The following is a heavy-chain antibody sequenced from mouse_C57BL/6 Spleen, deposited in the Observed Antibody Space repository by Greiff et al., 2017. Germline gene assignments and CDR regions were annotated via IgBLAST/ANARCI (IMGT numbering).Heavy chain of an antibody. Sequence: VQLQQSGPELVKPGASVKISCKASGYTFTDYYMNWVKQSHGKSLEWIGDINPNNGGTSYNQKFKGKATLTVDKSSSTAYMELRSLTSEDSAVYYCAIPYGYDLYFDVWGTGTTVTVSS. CDR3: AIPYGYDLYFDV. CDR2: INPNNGGT. V-gene: IGHV1-26*01. D-gene: IGHD2-2*01. J-gene: IGHJ1*03. CDR1: GYTFTDYY.